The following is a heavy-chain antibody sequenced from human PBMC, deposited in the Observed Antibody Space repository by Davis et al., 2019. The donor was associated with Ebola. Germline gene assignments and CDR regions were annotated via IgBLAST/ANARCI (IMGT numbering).Heavy chain of an antibody. CDR2: IYPGDSDT. CDR1: GYSFTSYW. J-gene: IGHJ5*02. V-gene: IGHV5-51*01. CDR3: ARLGSGSYYNVESWFDP. D-gene: IGHD3-10*01. Sequence: GGSLRLSCKGSGYSFTSYWIGWVRQLPGKGLEWMGIIYPGDSDTRYSPSFQGQVTISADKSISTAYLQWSSLKASDTAMYYCARLGSGSYYNVESWFDPWGQGTLVTVSS.